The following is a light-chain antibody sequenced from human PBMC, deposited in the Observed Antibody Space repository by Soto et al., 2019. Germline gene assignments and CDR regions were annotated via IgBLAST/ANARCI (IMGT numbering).Light chain of an antibody. Sequence: STLSASVGDRVTIACRASQSISNLLAWYQQRPGKAPQLLIYDASTLLRGVPSRFSGSGFGTEFTLTISSLQPDDFATYYCQQFNRYSSWTFGQGTKVGIK. J-gene: IGKJ1*01. V-gene: IGKV1-5*01. CDR1: QSISNL. CDR3: QQFNRYSSWT. CDR2: DAS.